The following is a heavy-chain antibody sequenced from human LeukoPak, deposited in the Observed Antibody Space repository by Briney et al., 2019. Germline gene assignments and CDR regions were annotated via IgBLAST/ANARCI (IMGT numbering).Heavy chain of an antibody. CDR3: VRGCMFCRWKTYFDP. J-gene: IGHJ5*02. V-gene: IGHV3-13*01. CDR2: IGFGGDS. Sequence: GGSLRLSCAASGFTFNTYDMHWVRQAPGKGLEWVSAIGFGGDSFYSESLKSRLSMFRENAKNSVYLQMNSLRAEDTDVYYCVRGCMFCRWKTYFDPWGQGTLVTVSS. CDR1: GFTFNTYD. D-gene: IGHD2-8*01.